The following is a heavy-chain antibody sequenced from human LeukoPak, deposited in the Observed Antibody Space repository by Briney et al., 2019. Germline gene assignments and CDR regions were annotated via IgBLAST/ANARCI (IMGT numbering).Heavy chain of an antibody. Sequence: SETLSLTCAVYGGSFSGYYWSWIRQPPGKGLEWIGEINHSGSTNYNPSLKSRVTISVDTSKNQFSLKLSSVTAADTAVYYCARIPWGITGAYYYYYMDVWGKGTTVTISS. J-gene: IGHJ6*03. D-gene: IGHD1-14*01. CDR2: INHSGST. CDR3: ARIPWGITGAYYYYYMDV. CDR1: GGSFSGYY. V-gene: IGHV4-34*01.